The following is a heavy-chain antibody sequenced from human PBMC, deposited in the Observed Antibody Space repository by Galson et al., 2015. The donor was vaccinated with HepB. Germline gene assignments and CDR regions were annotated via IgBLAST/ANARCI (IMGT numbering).Heavy chain of an antibody. CDR2: IYYSGST. J-gene: IGHJ3*02. CDR3: ASLSIAARLHDAFDI. V-gene: IGHV4-39*07. D-gene: IGHD6-6*01. Sequence: LSLTCTVSGGSISSSSYYWGWIRQPPGKGLEWIGSIYYSGSTYYNPSLKSRVTISVDTSKNQFSLKLSSVTAADTAVYYCASLSIAARLHDAFDIWGQGTMVTVSS. CDR1: GGSISSSSYY.